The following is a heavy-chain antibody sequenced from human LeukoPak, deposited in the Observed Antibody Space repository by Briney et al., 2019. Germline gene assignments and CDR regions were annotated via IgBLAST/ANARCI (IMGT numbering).Heavy chain of an antibody. V-gene: IGHV1-69*05. J-gene: IGHJ4*02. CDR2: IIPAFGTP. CDR1: RGTFSNLA. CDR3: SSRGGSTSSLDF. Sequence: SVTVSCKASRGTFSNLAFSWVRHAPGQGGEWMGGIIPAFGTPSYPQRFHGRVTISTDESTSSVYMELSGLRSEDTAVYYCSSRGGSTSSLDFWGQGTLV. D-gene: IGHD6-6*01.